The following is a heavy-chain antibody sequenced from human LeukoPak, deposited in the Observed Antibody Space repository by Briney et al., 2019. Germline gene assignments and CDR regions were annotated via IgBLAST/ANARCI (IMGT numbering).Heavy chain of an antibody. Sequence: ASVKVSCKASGYTFTSYGISWVRQAPGQGLEWMGWISAYNGNTNFAQKLQDRVTMTTDTSTSTAYMELRSLRSDDTAVYYCARAEKPNWGNYYYYCMDVWGKGTTVTVSS. CDR1: GYTFTSYG. J-gene: IGHJ6*03. CDR2: ISAYNGNT. V-gene: IGHV1-18*01. CDR3: ARAEKPNWGNYYYYCMDV. D-gene: IGHD7-27*01.